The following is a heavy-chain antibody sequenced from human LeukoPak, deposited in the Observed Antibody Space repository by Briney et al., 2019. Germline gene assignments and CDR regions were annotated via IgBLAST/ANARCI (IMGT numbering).Heavy chain of an antibody. CDR3: ARNNGMDV. CDR1: GFSLSSHW. V-gene: IGHV3-7*03. Sequence: GGSLRLSCAAAGFSLSSHWMTWVRQVPGRGPEWVANVNRDGSETYYLDSVKGRFTISKDNAKNSLYLQMNSLRAEDTALYHCARNNGMDVWGQGTTVIVSS. CDR2: VNRDGSET. J-gene: IGHJ6*02.